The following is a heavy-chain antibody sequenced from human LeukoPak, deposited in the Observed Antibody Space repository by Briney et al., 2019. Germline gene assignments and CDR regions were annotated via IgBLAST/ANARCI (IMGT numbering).Heavy chain of an antibody. J-gene: IGHJ6*03. Sequence: ASVKLSCTASGYTFTSYGISWVRQAPGPGLERMGWISVYNGNTNYAQKIQGRVTMTTDTSTSTAYMELRSLRSDDTAVYYCARDGYCSSTSCYTWGVGYYYYYMDVWGKGTTVTVSS. CDR1: GYTFTSYG. CDR3: ARDGYCSSTSCYTWGVGYYYYYMDV. D-gene: IGHD2-2*02. CDR2: ISVYNGNT. V-gene: IGHV1-18*01.